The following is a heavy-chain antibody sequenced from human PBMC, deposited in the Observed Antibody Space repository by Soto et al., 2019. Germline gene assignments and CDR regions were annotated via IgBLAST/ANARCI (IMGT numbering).Heavy chain of an antibody. D-gene: IGHD5-12*01. V-gene: IGHV4-30-2*01. CDR1: GGSISSGGYS. CDR2: IYHSGST. Sequence: ALSLTCTVSGGSISSGGYSWSWIRQPLGKGLEWIGYIYHSGSTYYNPSLKSRVTISVDRSKNQFSLKLNSVTAADTAVYYCASGGHGYKLAYWGQGTLVIVSS. CDR3: ASGGHGYKLAY. J-gene: IGHJ4*02.